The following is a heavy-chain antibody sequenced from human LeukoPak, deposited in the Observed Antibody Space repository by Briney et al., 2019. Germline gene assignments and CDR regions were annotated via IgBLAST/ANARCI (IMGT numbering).Heavy chain of an antibody. J-gene: IGHJ4*02. CDR1: GGTFSSYA. D-gene: IGHD6-13*01. Sequence: ASVKVSCKASGGTFSSYAISWVRQAPGQGLEWMGGIIPIFGTANYAQKFQGRVTITADESTSTAYMELSSLRSEDTAVYYCARDLGIAAAEYFDYWGQGTLVTVSS. V-gene: IGHV1-69*13. CDR3: ARDLGIAAAEYFDY. CDR2: IIPIFGTA.